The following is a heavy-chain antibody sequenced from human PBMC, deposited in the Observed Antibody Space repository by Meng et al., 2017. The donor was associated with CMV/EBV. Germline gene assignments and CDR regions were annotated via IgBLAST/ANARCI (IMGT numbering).Heavy chain of an antibody. CDR2: IKQDGSEK. CDR3: ARDRSKVTLFRFPTYYFDY. V-gene: IGHV3-7*01. CDR1: GFTFSSYW. D-gene: IGHD4-11*01. Sequence: GESLKISCAASGFTFSSYWMSWVRQAPGKGLEWVANIKQDGSEKYYVDSVKGRFTISRDNAKNSLYLQMNSLRAEDTAVYYCARDRSKVTLFRFPTYYFDYWGQGTLVTVSS. J-gene: IGHJ4*02.